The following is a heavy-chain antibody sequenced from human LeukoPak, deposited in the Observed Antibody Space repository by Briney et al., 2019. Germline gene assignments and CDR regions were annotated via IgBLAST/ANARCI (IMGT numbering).Heavy chain of an antibody. V-gene: IGHV4-59*08. CDR3: TRVCSGGTCFDF. J-gene: IGHJ4*02. D-gene: IGHD2-15*01. Sequence: SETLSLTCTVSGGSISHYYWSWIRQPPGKGLEWIGYIYYSGNTNYNPSLKSRVTMSVDTSKIQFSLNLSSVTAADTAVYYCTRVCSGGTCFDFWDQGTLVTVSS. CDR2: IYYSGNT. CDR1: GGSISHYY.